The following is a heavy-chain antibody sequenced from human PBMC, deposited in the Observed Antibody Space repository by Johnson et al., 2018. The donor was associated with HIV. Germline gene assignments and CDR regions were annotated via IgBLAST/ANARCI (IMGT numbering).Heavy chain of an antibody. J-gene: IGHJ3*02. Sequence: VQLVESGGGLVQPGGSLRLSCAASGFTVSSNYMSWVRQAPGKGLEWVSLIYTGGSTYYADSVKGRFTISRDNSKNTLYLQMNSLRVEDTAVYYYARDRPHDDNGYYYVPDAFDIWGQGTMVTVSS. D-gene: IGHD3-22*01. CDR2: IYTGGST. CDR1: GFTVSSNY. V-gene: IGHV3-66*01. CDR3: ARDRPHDDNGYYYVPDAFDI.